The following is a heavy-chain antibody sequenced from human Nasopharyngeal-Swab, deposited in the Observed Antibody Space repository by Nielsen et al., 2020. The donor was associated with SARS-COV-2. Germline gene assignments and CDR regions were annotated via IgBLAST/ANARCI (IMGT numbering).Heavy chain of an antibody. CDR3: ARRYGDFWSGHHFGY. CDR2: IYHSGST. D-gene: IGHD3-3*01. Sequence: LSCAVSGYSISSGYYWGWIRQPPGKGLEWIGSIYHSGSTYYNPSLKSRVTISVDTSKNQFSLKLSSVTAADTAVYYCARRYGDFWSGHHFGYWGQGTLVTVSS. V-gene: IGHV4-38-2*01. J-gene: IGHJ4*02. CDR1: GYSISSGYY.